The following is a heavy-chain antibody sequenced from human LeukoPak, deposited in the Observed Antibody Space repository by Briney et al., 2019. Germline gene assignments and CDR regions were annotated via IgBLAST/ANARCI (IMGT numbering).Heavy chain of an antibody. CDR3: ASWAGANEDVAVFDY. CDR1: GYTFTAYY. D-gene: IGHD2-21*01. Sequence: ASVKVSFKASGYTFTAYYRHWMRRAPAQGLDWMGWINLNSGGTKYAQKFHGRVRMTRDTSISKAYMELSTMRSDDTAVYYCASWAGANEDVAVFDYWGLGTLVTVSS. V-gene: IGHV1-2*02. CDR2: INLNSGGT. J-gene: IGHJ4*02.